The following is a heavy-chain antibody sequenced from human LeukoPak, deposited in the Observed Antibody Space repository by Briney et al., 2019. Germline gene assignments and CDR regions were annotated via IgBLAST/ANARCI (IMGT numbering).Heavy chain of an antibody. D-gene: IGHD6-19*01. CDR1: GFTFSSYS. Sequence: GGSLRLSCAASGFTFSSYSMNWVRQAPGKGLEWVSYISSSSSTIYCADSVKGRFTISRDNSKNTLYLQMNSLRAEDTAVYYCARDSEAGDPWGQGTLVTVSS. J-gene: IGHJ5*02. V-gene: IGHV3-48*01. CDR2: ISSSSSTI. CDR3: ARDSEAGDP.